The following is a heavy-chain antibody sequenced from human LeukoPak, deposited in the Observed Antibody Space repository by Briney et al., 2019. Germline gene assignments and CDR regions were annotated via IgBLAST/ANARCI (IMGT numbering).Heavy chain of an antibody. D-gene: IGHD4-17*01. CDR3: ARRAGEYSHPYDY. J-gene: IGHJ4*02. CDR1: GFTVSINC. V-gene: IGHV3-53*01. CDR2: IYSGGNT. Sequence: GGSLRLSCTVSGFTVSINCMSWVRQAPGKGLEWVSFIYSGGNTQYSDAVKGRFTISRDNSKNTLYLQMNSLRAEDTAVYYCARRAGEYSHPYDYWGQGTLVTVSS.